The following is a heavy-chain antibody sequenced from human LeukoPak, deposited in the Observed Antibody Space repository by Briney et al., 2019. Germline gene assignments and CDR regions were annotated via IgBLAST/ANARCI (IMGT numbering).Heavy chain of an antibody. CDR3: ARSFTPYQPLDVFDY. CDR2: ISGSGDST. CDR1: GFTFSSYA. D-gene: IGHD2-2*01. Sequence: GGSLRLSCAASGFTFSSYAMSWVRQTPGKGLEWVSTISGSGDSTYYADSVKGRFTISRDNSKNTLYLQMNSLRAEDTAIYYCARSFTPYQPLDVFDYWGQGTLVTVSP. J-gene: IGHJ4*02. V-gene: IGHV3-23*01.